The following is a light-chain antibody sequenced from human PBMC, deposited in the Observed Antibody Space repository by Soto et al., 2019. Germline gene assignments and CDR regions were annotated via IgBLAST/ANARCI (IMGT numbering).Light chain of an antibody. CDR3: QQRSDWPST. J-gene: IGKJ4*01. V-gene: IGKV3-11*01. CDR2: DAS. Sequence: EIVLTQSPATLSLSPGERATLSCRASQSVSRYLAWYQQKPGQAPRLLIYDASNRATGIPARFSGSGSATAFTLTISSLEPEDFAVYYCQQRSDWPSTFGGGTKVQIK. CDR1: QSVSRY.